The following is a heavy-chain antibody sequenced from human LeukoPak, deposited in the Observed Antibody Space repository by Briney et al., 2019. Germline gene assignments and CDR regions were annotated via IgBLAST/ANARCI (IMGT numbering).Heavy chain of an antibody. J-gene: IGHJ6*02. CDR2: IKEDGSEK. V-gene: IGHV3-7*02. Sequence: PGGSLRLACSASGFTFSTHWMSWVRQAPGKVLEWVANIKEDGSEKNYADSVKGRFTISRDNSKDTLYLKINSLRAEDTAVYYCAKAKPEAGDYYYYGMDVWGQGTTVTVSS. CDR1: GFTFSTHW. CDR3: AKAKPEAGDYYYYGMDV. D-gene: IGHD6-19*01.